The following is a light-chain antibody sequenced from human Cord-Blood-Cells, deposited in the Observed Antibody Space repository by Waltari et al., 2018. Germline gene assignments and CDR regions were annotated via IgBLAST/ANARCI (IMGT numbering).Light chain of an antibody. J-gene: IGKJ3*01. CDR1: QGISSY. CDR2: AAS. Sequence: AIRMTQSPSSFPASTGDRVTITCRASQGISSYLAWYQQQPGKAPKLLIYAASTLQSGVPSRFSGSGSGTDFTLTISCLQSEDFATYYCQQYYSYPFTFGPGTKVDIK. V-gene: IGKV1-8*01. CDR3: QQYYSYPFT.